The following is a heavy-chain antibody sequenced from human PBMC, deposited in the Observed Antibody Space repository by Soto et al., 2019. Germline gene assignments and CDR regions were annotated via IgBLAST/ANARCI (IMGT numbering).Heavy chain of an antibody. J-gene: IGHJ4*02. Sequence: PSETLSLTCTVSGGSISNYCWSWIRQPPGRGLEWIGYIYYSGSTNYNPSLKSRVTISVDTSKNQFSLKLSSVTAADTAVYYCARDIGGYYDSSSYANWGQGTLVTVSS. V-gene: IGHV4-59*01. CDR3: ARDIGGYYDSSSYAN. CDR2: IYYSGST. CDR1: GGSISNYC. D-gene: IGHD3-22*01.